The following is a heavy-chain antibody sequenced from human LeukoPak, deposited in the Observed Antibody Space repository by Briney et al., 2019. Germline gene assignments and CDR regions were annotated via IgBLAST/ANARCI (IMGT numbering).Heavy chain of an antibody. CDR3: ARARKASSGWYDY. CDR1: GYTFTGYY. Sequence: ASVKVSCKASGYTFTGYYMHWVRQAPGQGLEWMGWINPNSGGTNYAQKFQGRVTMTRDTSISTAYMELSRLRSDDTAVYYCARARKASSGWYDYWGQGTLVTVSS. V-gene: IGHV1-2*02. D-gene: IGHD6-19*01. J-gene: IGHJ4*02. CDR2: INPNSGGT.